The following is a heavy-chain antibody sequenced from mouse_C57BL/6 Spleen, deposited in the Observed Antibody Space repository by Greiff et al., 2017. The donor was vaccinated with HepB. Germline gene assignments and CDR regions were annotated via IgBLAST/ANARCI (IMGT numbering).Heavy chain of an antibody. CDR3: ARRGYSDCFDY. CDR2: IYPGDGDT. CDR1: GFAFSSYC. J-gene: IGHJ2*01. V-gene: IGHV1-80*01. Sequence: QVHVKQSVAELVKPGASVKFSCTASGFAFSSYCMNWVKQRPGKGLEWIGQIYPGDGDTNYNGKFKGKATLTADKSSSTAYMQLSSLTSEDSAVYFCARRGYSDCFDYWGQGTTLTVSS.